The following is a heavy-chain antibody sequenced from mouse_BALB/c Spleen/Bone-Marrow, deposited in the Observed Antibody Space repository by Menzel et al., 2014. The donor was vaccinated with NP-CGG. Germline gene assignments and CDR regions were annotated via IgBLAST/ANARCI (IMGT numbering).Heavy chain of an antibody. CDR2: ISSGSSTI. Sequence: EVQGVESGGGLVQPGGSRKLSCAASGFTFSSFGMHWVRQAPEKGLEWVAYISSGSSTIYYADTVKGRLTISRDNPKNTLFLQMTSLRSEDTAMYYCARDRYDEYFDVWGAGTTVTVSS. J-gene: IGHJ1*01. V-gene: IGHV5-17*02. CDR1: GFTFSSFG. CDR3: ARDRYDEYFDV. D-gene: IGHD2-14*01.